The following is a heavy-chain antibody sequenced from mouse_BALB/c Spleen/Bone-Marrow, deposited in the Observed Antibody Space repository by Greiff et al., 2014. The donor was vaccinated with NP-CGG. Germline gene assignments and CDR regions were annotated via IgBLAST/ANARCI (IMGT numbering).Heavy chain of an antibody. CDR2: INTNGDNT. V-gene: IGHV5-6-2*01. J-gene: IGHJ2*01. Sequence: DVKLVESGGGLVKLGGSLKLSCAASGFTFSSYYMSWVRQTPEKRLELVAAINTNGDNTYYPDTVKGQFTISRDNAKNTLYLQMSSLKSEDTAFYYCAGSYYGTTFDYWGQGSTLTVSS. CDR3: AGSYYGTTFDY. CDR1: GFTFSSYY. D-gene: IGHD1-1*01.